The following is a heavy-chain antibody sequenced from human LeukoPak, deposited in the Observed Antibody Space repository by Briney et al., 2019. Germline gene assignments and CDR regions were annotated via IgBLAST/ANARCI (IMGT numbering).Heavy chain of an antibody. CDR3: ARGGRYCSSTSCSDSVDS. D-gene: IGHD2-2*01. CDR2: VYTSGCT. CDR1: RGSISSGSYS. Sequence: SQTLSLTCTVSRGSISSGSYSWTWIRQPAGKGLEWIGRVYTSGCTDYHNSFQSRITMSVDTSKNQFSLQLRSVTAADSAIYYCARGGRYCSSTSCSDSVDSWGQGTLVTVSS. V-gene: IGHV4-61*02. J-gene: IGHJ4*02.